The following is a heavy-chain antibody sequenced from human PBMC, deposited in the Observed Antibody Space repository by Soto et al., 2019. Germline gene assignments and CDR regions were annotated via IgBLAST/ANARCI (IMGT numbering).Heavy chain of an antibody. Sequence: QVQLQESGPGLVKPSQTLSLTCTVSGGSISSGNYYWSWIRQPPGKGLEWIGYIYYSGTTYFNSSLKSRVTISVDTSKNQFSLKLSSVTAADTAVYYCARFVVATDAFDIWGQGTMVTVSS. CDR2: IYYSGTT. D-gene: IGHD2-15*01. CDR3: ARFVVATDAFDI. V-gene: IGHV4-30-4*01. J-gene: IGHJ3*02. CDR1: GGSISSGNYY.